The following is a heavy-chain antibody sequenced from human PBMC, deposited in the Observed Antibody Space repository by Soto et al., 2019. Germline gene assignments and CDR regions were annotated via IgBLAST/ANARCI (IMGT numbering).Heavy chain of an antibody. CDR3: ARYSSSSGFYYYYYMDV. CDR2: ISSSSSTI. D-gene: IGHD6-6*01. V-gene: IGHV3-48*01. J-gene: IGHJ6*03. Sequence: HPGGSLRLSCAASGFTFSSYSMNWVRQAPGKGLEWVSYISSSSSTIYYADSVKGRFTISRDNAKNSLYLQMNSLRAEDTAVYYCARYSSSSGFYYYYYMDVWGKGTTVTVSS. CDR1: GFTFSSYS.